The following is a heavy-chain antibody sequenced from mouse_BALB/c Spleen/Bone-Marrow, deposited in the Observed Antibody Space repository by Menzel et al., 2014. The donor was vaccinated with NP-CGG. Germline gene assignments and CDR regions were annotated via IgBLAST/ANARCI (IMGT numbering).Heavy chain of an antibody. V-gene: IGHV1-80*01. CDR3: ARLDGYYLYYAMDY. J-gene: IGHJ4*01. CDR1: GYAFSSYW. CDR2: IYPGDGDT. Sequence: VQLQQSGAELVRPGSSVKISCKASGYAFSSYWMNWVKQRPGQGLEWIGQIYPGDGDTNYNGKFKGKATLTADKSSSTAYMQLSSLTSEDSAVYFCARLDGYYLYYAMDYWGQGTSVTVSS. D-gene: IGHD2-3*01.